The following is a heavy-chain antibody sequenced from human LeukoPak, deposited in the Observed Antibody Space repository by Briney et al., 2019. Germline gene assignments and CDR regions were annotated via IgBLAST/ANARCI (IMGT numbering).Heavy chain of an antibody. CDR3: VRVYPTAYDY. Sequence: GGSLRLSGAASGFTFSSYSMHWVRQAPGKGLEYVSAITGNGGSTFYANSVQGRFTISRDNSKNTLYLQMGSLRPEDMAVYYCVRVYPTAYDYWGQATLVTVSS. V-gene: IGHV3-64*01. J-gene: IGHJ1*01. D-gene: IGHD3-16*01. CDR2: ITGNGGST. CDR1: GFTFSSYS.